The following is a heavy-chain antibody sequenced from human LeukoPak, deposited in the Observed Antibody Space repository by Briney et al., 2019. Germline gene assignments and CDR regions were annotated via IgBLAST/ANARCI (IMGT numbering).Heavy chain of an antibody. CDR2: ISDYNCNT. Sequence: ASVKVSCKASGYTFTSYGISWVRQAPGQGLEGMGWISDYNCNTNYAQKLQGRVTMTTDTSTSTAYMELRSLRSDDTAVYYCARVGCSSTSCYFGYYYYYYGMDVWGQGTTVTVSS. V-gene: IGHV1-18*01. CDR1: GYTFTSYG. D-gene: IGHD2-2*01. CDR3: ARVGCSSTSCYFGYYYYYYGMDV. J-gene: IGHJ6*02.